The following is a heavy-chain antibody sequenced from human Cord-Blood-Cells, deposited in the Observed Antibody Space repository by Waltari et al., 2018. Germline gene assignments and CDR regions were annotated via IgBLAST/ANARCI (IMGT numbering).Heavy chain of an antibody. CDR1: GYSISSGYY. CDR3: AREVDWYCDL. Sequence: QVQLQESGPGLVKPSETLSLTCAVSGYSISSGYYWGWIRQPPGTGPAWIGSSYNSGSTYYSPSLKSRPTISVDPTKTQVSLKVSTVTAADTAVYYCAREVDWYCDLWGRGTLVAVSS. CDR2: SYNSGST. D-gene: IGHD1-26*01. V-gene: IGHV4-38-2*02. J-gene: IGHJ2*01.